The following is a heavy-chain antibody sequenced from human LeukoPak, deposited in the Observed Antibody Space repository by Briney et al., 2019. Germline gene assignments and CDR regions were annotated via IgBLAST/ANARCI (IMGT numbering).Heavy chain of an antibody. CDR3: ARLGYCSAGNCFYSMDV. Sequence: GGSLRLSCAASGFTFNTYWMSWVRQAPGKGLEWVANIKEDGSDKYYVDSVKGRFTISRDNAKNSLYLQMNSLRAEDTAVYYCARLGYCSAGNCFYSMDVWGKGTTVTVSS. J-gene: IGHJ6*04. CDR1: GFTFNTYW. V-gene: IGHV3-7*03. CDR2: IKEDGSDK. D-gene: IGHD2-15*01.